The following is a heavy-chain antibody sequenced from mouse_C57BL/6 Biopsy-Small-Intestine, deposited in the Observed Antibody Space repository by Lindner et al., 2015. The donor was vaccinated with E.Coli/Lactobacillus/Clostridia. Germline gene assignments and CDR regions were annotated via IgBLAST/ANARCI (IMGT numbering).Heavy chain of an antibody. CDR1: GFSLTSYA. J-gene: IGHJ4*01. V-gene: IGHV2-9-1*01. D-gene: IGHD1-1*01. CDR2: IWTGGGT. Sequence: VQLQESGPGLVAPSQSLSITCTVSGFSLTSYAISWVRQPPGKGLEWLGVIWTGGGTNYNSALKSRLSISKDNSKSQVFLKLNSLQTDDTATYYCAKRGDYYGSSTHYYAMDYWGQGTSVTVSS. CDR3: AKRGDYYGSSTHYYAMDY.